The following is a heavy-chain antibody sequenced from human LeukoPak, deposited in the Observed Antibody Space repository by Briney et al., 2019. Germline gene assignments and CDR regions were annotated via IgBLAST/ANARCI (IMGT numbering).Heavy chain of an antibody. J-gene: IGHJ6*03. Sequence: GGSLRLSCAASGFTFSSYSMNWVRQAPGKGLEWVSYISSSSSTIYYADSVKGRFTISRDNAKNSLYLQMNSLRDEDMAVYYCARLSEPHYYYYYYMDVWGKGTTVTVSS. CDR3: ARLSEPHYYYYYYMDV. CDR1: GFTFSSYS. V-gene: IGHV3-48*02. CDR2: ISSSSSTI.